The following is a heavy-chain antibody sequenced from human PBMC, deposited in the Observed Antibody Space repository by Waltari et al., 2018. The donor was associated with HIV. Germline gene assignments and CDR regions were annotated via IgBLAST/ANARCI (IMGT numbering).Heavy chain of an antibody. V-gene: IGHV3-33*01. CDR1: GFTFSNFA. J-gene: IGHJ4*02. D-gene: IGHD3-22*01. CDR3: ARGGYYYDISGYYHY. CDR2: IWYDGDNK. Sequence: QVQLVESGGGVVQPGRSLSLSCAAPGFTFSNFAMHWVRQAPGKGLEWVAVIWYDGDNKYYADSVKGRFTISRDNSKNTLYLQMNSLRVEDTAVYYCARGGYYYDISGYYHYWGQGTLVTVSS.